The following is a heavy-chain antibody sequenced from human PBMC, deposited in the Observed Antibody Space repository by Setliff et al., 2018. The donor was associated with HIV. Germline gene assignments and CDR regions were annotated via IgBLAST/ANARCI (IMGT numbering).Heavy chain of an antibody. CDR2: ISYDGSNK. CDR1: GFTFSSYA. CDR3: ARDFMATTNGFDY. V-gene: IGHV3-30-3*01. J-gene: IGHJ4*02. D-gene: IGHD5-12*01. Sequence: SGGSLRLSCAASGFTFSSYAMSWVRQAPGKGLEWVAVISYDGSNKYYADSVKGRFTISRDNAKNSLYLQMDSLRAKDTAVYYCARDFMATTNGFDYWGQGTLVTVSS.